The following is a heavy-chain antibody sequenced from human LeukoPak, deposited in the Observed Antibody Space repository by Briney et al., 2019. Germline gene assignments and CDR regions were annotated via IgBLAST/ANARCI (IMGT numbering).Heavy chain of an antibody. V-gene: IGHV4-59*08. CDR1: GGSISSYY. CDR3: ARQPVADSGSYYVFDY. D-gene: IGHD3-10*01. CDR2: IYYTGNT. J-gene: IGHJ4*02. Sequence: SETLSLTCSVSGGSISSYYWSWIRQPPGKGLEWIGYIYYTGNTMYNPSLKSRVTISVDTSKNQFSLKLSSVTAADTAVYYCARQPVADSGSYYVFDYWGQGTLVTVSS.